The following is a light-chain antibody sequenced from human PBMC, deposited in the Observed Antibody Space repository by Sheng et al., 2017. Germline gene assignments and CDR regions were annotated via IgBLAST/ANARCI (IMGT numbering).Light chain of an antibody. CDR1: QSISSD. V-gene: IGKV3-15*01. J-gene: IGKJ4*01. CDR3: HQYAHSAPFT. Sequence: EIVMTQSPATLSVSPGDRATLSCRASQSISSDLAWFQQKPGQPPRLLISDASTRAAGVPARFSGSGSGTDFTLTISSLEPEDSAVYYCHQYAHSAPFTFAGGTKV. CDR2: DAS.